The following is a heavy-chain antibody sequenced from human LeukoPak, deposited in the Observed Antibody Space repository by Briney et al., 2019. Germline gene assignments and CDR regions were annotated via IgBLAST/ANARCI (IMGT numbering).Heavy chain of an antibody. CDR2: IRDDGSSK. V-gene: IGHV3-33*06. CDR3: AKPTRGSGSFLIDF. J-gene: IGHJ4*02. Sequence: TGGSLRLSCAASGFTFSSYGMHWARQAPGKGLEWVAVIRDDGSSKYYGDSVKGRFTISRDNSKNTLYLQMNSLRAEDTAVYYCAKPTRGSGSFLIDFWGQGTLVTVSS. D-gene: IGHD1-26*01. CDR1: GFTFSSYG.